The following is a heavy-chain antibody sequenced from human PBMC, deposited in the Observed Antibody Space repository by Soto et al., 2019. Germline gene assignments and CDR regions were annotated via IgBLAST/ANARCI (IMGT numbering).Heavy chain of an antibody. CDR2: IIPIFGTA. CDR1: GGTFSSYA. V-gene: IGHV1-69*01. Sequence: QVQLVQSGAEVKKPGSSVKVSCKASGGTFSSYAISWVRQAPGQGLEWMGGIIPIFGTANYAQKFQGRVTITADESTSTAYMELSSLRSEATAVYYCATPGTEACGDFIEINDAFDIWGQGTMVTVSS. CDR3: ATPGTEACGDFIEINDAFDI. J-gene: IGHJ3*02. D-gene: IGHD4-17*01.